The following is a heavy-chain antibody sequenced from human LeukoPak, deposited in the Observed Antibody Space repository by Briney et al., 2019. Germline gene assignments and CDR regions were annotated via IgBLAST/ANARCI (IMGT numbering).Heavy chain of an antibody. CDR1: GYSFTSCW. CDR3: ARRKNSGWATFDY. CDR2: IDARDSDT. D-gene: IGHD6-19*01. Sequence: GESLKISCEGSGYSFTSCWIGWVRQMPGKGLEWMGIIDARDSDTRYSPSFQGQVTISADKSISTAYLQWSSLKASDTAMYYCARRKNSGWATFDYWGQGTLVTVSS. V-gene: IGHV5-51*01. J-gene: IGHJ4*02.